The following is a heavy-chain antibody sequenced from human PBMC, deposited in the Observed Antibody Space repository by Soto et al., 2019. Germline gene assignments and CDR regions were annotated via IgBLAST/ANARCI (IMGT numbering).Heavy chain of an antibody. V-gene: IGHV4-59*01. J-gene: IGHJ4*02. Sequence: SETLSLTCTVSGGSISSYYWSWIRQPPGKGLEWIGYIYYIGSTNYNPSLKSRVTISVDTSKNQFSLKLSSVTAADTAVYYCARVRAVAGYYFDYWGQGTLVTVSS. CDR3: ARVRAVAGYYFDY. D-gene: IGHD6-19*01. CDR2: IYYIGST. CDR1: GGSISSYY.